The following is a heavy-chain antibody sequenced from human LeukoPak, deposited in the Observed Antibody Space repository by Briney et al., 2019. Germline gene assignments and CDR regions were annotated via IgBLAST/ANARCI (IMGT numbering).Heavy chain of an antibody. CDR2: INHSGST. Sequence: SETLSLTCAVYGGSFSGYYWSWIRQPPGKGLEWIGEINHSGSTYYNPSLKSRLTISVDTSKNQFSLMLSSVTAADTAVYYCARVPAAIPSTDYWGQGTLVTVSS. J-gene: IGHJ4*02. CDR1: GGSFSGYY. V-gene: IGHV4-34*09. D-gene: IGHD2-2*01. CDR3: ARVPAAIPSTDY.